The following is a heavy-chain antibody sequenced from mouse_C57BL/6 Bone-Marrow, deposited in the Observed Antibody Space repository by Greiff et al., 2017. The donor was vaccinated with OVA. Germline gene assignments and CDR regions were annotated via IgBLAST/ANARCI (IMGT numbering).Heavy chain of an antibody. CDR2: IYPGSGST. V-gene: IGHV1-55*01. D-gene: IGHD1-1*01. Sequence: VQLQQPGAELVKPGASVKMSCKASGYTFTSYWITWVKQRPGQGLEWIGDIYPGSGSTNYNEKFQGQATLTVDTSSSTASLQLSSLTSEDSAVDNCARSLFYRSRGGGFAYRGQGTLVTGSA. CDR3: ARSLFYRSRGGGFAY. CDR1: GYTFTSYW. J-gene: IGHJ3*01.